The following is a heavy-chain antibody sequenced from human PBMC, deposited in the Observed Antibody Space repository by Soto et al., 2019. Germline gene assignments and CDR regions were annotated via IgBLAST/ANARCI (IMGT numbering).Heavy chain of an antibody. CDR3: AREGPPIRAHNPPEYFQH. J-gene: IGHJ1*01. V-gene: IGHV4-39*02. Sequence: PSETLSLTCTVSGDSISTRSNYWAWIRQPPGKGPEWIGSIYYTGGTYYNPSLKSRVTLFLDTSKNQFSLNLNSVTAADTAVYYCAREGPPIRAHNPPEYFQHWGQGTPVTVSS. CDR2: IYYTGGT. CDR1: GDSISTRSNY.